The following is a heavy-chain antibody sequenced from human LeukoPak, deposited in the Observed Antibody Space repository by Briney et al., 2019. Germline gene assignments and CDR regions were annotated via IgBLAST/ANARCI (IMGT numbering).Heavy chain of an antibody. CDR1: GGSINNSSYY. Sequence: PSETLSLTCSVSGGSINNSSYYWGWVRQPPGKGLEWIGTIYYSGSAYYNPSLKSRFTIFVYLSNNQFSLKLNSVTAADTAVYYCARHLFSGWSGEYDSWGQGTLVTVSS. CDR3: ARHLFSGWSGEYDS. D-gene: IGHD6-19*01. CDR2: IYYSGSA. J-gene: IGHJ4*02. V-gene: IGHV4-39*01.